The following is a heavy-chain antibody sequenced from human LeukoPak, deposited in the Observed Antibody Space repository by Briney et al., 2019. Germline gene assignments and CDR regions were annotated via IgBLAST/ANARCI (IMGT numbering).Heavy chain of an antibody. V-gene: IGHV1-18*01. CDR2: ISAYNGNT. D-gene: IGHD3-22*01. J-gene: IGHJ4*02. CDR1: GYTFTSYG. Sequence: ASVKVSCKASGYTFTSYGISWVRQAPGQGLEWMGWISAYNGNTNYAQKLQGRVTMTTDTSTSTAYMELRSLRSDDTAVYYCARGRRLRDSRGYYLFDYWGQGTLVTVSS. CDR3: ARGRRLRDSRGYYLFDY.